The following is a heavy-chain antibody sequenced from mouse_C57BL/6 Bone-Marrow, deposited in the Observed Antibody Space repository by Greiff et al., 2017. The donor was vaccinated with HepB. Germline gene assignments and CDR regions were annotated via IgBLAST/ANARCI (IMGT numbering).Heavy chain of an antibody. CDR2: INPYNGGT. V-gene: IGHV1-19*01. CDR3: ARGGRPYAMDY. Sequence: EVQLRQSGPVLVKPGASVKMSCKASGYTFTDYYMNWVKQSHGKSLEWIGVINPYNGGTSYNQKFKGKATLTVDKSSSTAYMELNSLTSEDSAVYYCARGGRPYAMDYWGQGTSVTVSS. J-gene: IGHJ4*01. CDR1: GYTFTDYY. D-gene: IGHD3-1*01.